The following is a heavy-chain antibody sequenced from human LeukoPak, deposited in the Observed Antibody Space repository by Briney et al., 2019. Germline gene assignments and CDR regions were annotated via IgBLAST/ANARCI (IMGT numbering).Heavy chain of an antibody. CDR1: GYSINSGYS. D-gene: IGHD4-11*01. J-gene: IGHJ5*02. Sequence: SETLSLTCAVSGYSINSGYSWRWLRQRPGKGLEWIGNIYHSGYAYYNPSLKSRVTISLDASKNQFSLRMSSVTAADTAMYYCARNSSLTTLKGGWFDPWGQGTLVTVSS. CDR3: ARNSSLTTLKGGWFDP. CDR2: IYHSGYA. V-gene: IGHV4-38-2*01.